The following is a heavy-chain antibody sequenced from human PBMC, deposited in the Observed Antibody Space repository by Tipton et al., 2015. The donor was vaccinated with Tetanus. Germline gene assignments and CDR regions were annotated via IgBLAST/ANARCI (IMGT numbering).Heavy chain of an antibody. CDR3: ARRSYCSSSRCFDAFDL. CDR2: IFHSGST. J-gene: IGHJ3*01. Sequence: TLSLTCTVSGGSMSNNYWSWIRQPPGKGLEWIAYIFHSGSTNYSPSLKSRVAISMDTPKNQISLKLSSVTAADTAVYYCARRSYCSSSRCFDAFDLWDQGTTVTVSS. D-gene: IGHD2-2*01. CDR1: GGSMSNNY. V-gene: IGHV4-59*01.